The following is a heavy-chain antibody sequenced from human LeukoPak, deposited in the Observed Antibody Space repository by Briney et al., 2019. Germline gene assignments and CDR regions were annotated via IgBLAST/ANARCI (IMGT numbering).Heavy chain of an antibody. D-gene: IGHD4-11*01. J-gene: IGHJ6*03. V-gene: IGHV3-20*04. CDR1: GFTFDDYG. CDR2: INWNGGST. CDR3: AKGESDYSNNYYYYYMDV. Sequence: GGSLRLSCAASGFTFDDYGMSWVRQAPGKGLEWVSGINWNGGSTGYADSVKGRFTISRDNAKNSLYLQMNSLRTEDTALYYCAKGESDYSNNYYYYYMDVWGKGTTVTVSS.